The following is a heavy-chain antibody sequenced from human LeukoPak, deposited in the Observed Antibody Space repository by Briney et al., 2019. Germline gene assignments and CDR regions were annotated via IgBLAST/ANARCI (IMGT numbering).Heavy chain of an antibody. CDR1: SSXX. V-gene: IGHV4-4*02. CDR2: IYHSXSX. J-gene: IGHJ4*02. CDR3: XXXXXXXXGXNY. Sequence: SSXXXXWVXXPXGXXXXWIGEIYHSXSXXYNPSLKSRVTISXXXSXXQFSLKLSSVTAADTAVYYXXXXXXXXXGXNYWGQGXLVTVSS.